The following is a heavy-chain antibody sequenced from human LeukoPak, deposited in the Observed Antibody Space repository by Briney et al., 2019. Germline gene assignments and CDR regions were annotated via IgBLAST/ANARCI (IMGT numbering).Heavy chain of an antibody. CDR1: GFTFNTYS. D-gene: IGHD3-10*01. J-gene: IGHJ4*02. Sequence: PGGSLRLSCAASGFTFNTYSMSWVRQAPGKGLEWVSYISGSTSYIYYADSVKGRFTISRDNAKNALYLHMNSLSAEDTAVYYCERVSGSYYKGHFDYWGQGTLVTVSS. CDR2: ISGSTSYI. V-gene: IGHV3-21*01. CDR3: ERVSGSYYKGHFDY.